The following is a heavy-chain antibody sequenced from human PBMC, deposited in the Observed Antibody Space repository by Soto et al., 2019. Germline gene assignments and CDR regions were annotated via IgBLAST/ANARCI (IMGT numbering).Heavy chain of an antibody. J-gene: IGHJ3*02. CDR2: ISWKSDNI. Sequence: EVQLVESGGGLVQPGGSLRLSCVASEFSSDDYTLHWVRQVPGKGLEWISGISWKSDNIDYADSVKGRFTISKDNAKNSLYLRMSSLRAEDTALYYCVRNRDDSKSGGDAFDILGQGTMGTVSS. CDR1: EFSSDDYT. V-gene: IGHV3-9*02. D-gene: IGHD3-22*01. CDR3: VRNRDDSKSGGDAFDI.